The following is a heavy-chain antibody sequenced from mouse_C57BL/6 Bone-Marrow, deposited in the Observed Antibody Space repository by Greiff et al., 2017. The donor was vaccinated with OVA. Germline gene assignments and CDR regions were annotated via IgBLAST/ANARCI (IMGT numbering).Heavy chain of an antibody. CDR3: ATLSNFDY. V-gene: IGHV3-6*01. Sequence: EVKVEESGPGLVKPSQSLSLTCSVTGYSITSGYYWNWIRQFPGNKLEWMGYISYDGSNNYNPSLKNRISITRDTSKNQFFLKLNSVTTEDTATYYCATLSNFDYWGQGTTLTVSS. J-gene: IGHJ2*01. D-gene: IGHD2-5*01. CDR2: ISYDGSN. CDR1: GYSITSGYY.